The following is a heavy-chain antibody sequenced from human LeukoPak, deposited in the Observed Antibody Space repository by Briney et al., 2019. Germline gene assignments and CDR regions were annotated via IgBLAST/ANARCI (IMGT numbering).Heavy chain of an antibody. CDR2: FYYTGST. CDR1: GGSISSNGYY. V-gene: IGHV4-39*01. CDR3: ARRSGTYHAFDI. D-gene: IGHD1-26*01. J-gene: IGHJ3*02. Sequence: SETLSLTCTVSGGSISSNGYYWGWIRQPPGKGLEWIGSFYYTGSTFYGPSLKSRVTISVDTSKNQFSLKLSSVTAADTAVYYCARRSGTYHAFDIWGQGTMVTVSS.